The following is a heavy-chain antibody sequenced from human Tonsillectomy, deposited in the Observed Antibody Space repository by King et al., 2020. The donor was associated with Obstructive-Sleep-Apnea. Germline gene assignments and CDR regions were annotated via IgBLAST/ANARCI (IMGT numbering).Heavy chain of an antibody. D-gene: IGHD4-11*01. V-gene: IGHV1-18*04. CDR1: GYTFTNYG. Sequence: QLVQSGVEVKKPGASVKVSCKASGYTFTNYGISWVRQAPGQGLKWMGWISAYNGNTKYAQKFQGRVTLTTDTSTNTAYMELRSLTSDDTAVYYCARDREDGLHWGGHWGQGILVTVSS. CDR2: ISAYNGNT. J-gene: IGHJ4*02. CDR3: ARDREDGLHWGGH.